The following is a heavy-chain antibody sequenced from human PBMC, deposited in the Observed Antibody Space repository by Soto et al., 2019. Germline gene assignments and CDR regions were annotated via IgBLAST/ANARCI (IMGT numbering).Heavy chain of an antibody. Sequence: GASVKVSCKASGYTFTSYAMHWVRQAPGQRLEWMGWINAGNGNTKYSQKFQGRVTITRDTSASTAYMELSSLRSEDTGVYYCARDLAAAFFDYWGQGTLVTVSS. D-gene: IGHD6-13*01. V-gene: IGHV1-3*01. CDR2: INAGNGNT. CDR3: ARDLAAAFFDY. CDR1: GYTFTSYA. J-gene: IGHJ4*02.